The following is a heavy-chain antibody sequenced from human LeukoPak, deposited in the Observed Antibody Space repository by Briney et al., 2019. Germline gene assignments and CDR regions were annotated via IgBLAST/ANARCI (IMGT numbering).Heavy chain of an antibody. J-gene: IGHJ4*02. CDR3: TRRKTFDY. Sequence: PGGSLRLSCTGSGFTFGDSAMSWFRQAPGKGLEWVGFIRSKGYGGTTEYAATVKGRFSISRDDSKSIAYLQMNSLGTEDTAVYYCTRRKTFDYWGPGTLVTVSS. CDR1: GFTFGDSA. CDR2: IRSKGYGGTT. V-gene: IGHV3-49*03.